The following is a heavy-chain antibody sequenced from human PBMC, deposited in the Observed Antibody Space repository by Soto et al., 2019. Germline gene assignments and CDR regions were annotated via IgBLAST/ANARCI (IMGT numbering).Heavy chain of an antibody. J-gene: IGHJ6*02. D-gene: IGHD3-10*01. CDR2: ISYDGSHK. V-gene: IGHV3-30*18. CDR1: GFTFSSYG. Sequence: QVQLVESGGGVVQPGRSLRLSCAASGFTFSSYGMHWVRQAPGKGLEWVAIISYDGSHKYYADFVKGRFTISRDNSNDTLYLQMNSLRAEDTAVYSCANDHYPSRNYYYYGMDVWGQGTTVTVSS. CDR3: ANDHYPSRNYYYYGMDV.